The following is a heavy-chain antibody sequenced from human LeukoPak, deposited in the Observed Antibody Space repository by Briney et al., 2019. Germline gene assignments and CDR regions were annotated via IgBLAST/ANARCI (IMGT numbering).Heavy chain of an antibody. CDR2: LSNSGGSGGTT. V-gene: IGHV3-23*01. D-gene: IGHD3-22*01. CDR1: GFTFSIYA. Sequence: GGSLRLSCAASGFTFSIYAMSWVRQAPGKGLEWVSALSNSGGSGGTTYFADSVKGRFSISRDNSKSTLYLQLSSLTAEDTAVYYCAKAMSTDHYDSKGFYRVDFDSWGQGTLVTVSS. J-gene: IGHJ4*02. CDR3: AKAMSTDHYDSKGFYRVDFDS.